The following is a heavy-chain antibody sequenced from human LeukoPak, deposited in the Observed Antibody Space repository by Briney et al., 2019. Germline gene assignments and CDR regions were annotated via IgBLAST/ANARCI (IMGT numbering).Heavy chain of an antibody. V-gene: IGHV3-23*01. J-gene: IGHJ6*02. Sequence: GGSLRLSCAASGLTFSSYAMSWVRQAPGKGLEWVSAISGSGGSTYYADSVKGRFTISRDNSKNTLYLQMNSLRAEDTAVYYCAKAVNARSKSYYYYYGMDVWGQGTTVTVSS. CDR3: AKAVNARSKSYYYYYGMDV. D-gene: IGHD4-23*01. CDR2: ISGSGGST. CDR1: GLTFSSYA.